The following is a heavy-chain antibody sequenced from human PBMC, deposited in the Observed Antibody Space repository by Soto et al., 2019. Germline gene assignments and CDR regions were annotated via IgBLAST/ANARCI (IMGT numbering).Heavy chain of an antibody. CDR2: IYYSGSP. J-gene: IGHJ4*02. Sequence: QVQLQESGPGVVKPSQTLSLTCTVSGGSIISSGYYWSWIRQHPGKGLEWIGYIYYSGSPYYNPSLKSRVTISVDTSKNQFSLKLNSVTAADTAVYYCARGERSAYDWRPDYWGQGTLVTVSS. CDR1: GGSIISSGYY. V-gene: IGHV4-31*03. D-gene: IGHD5-12*01. CDR3: ARGERSAYDWRPDY.